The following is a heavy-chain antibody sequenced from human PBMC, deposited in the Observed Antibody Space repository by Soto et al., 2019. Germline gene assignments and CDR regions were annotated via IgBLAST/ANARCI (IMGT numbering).Heavy chain of an antibody. CDR1: GVSISSYY. V-gene: IGHV4-59*01. D-gene: IGHD3-10*01. Sequence: SATLSLTCSVSGVSISSYYWSWIRQPPGKGLEWIGYIYYSGSTNYNPSLKSRVTISVDTSKKQFSLKLSSVTAADTAVYYCARDFNGSGSYTAWFDPWGQGTLVTVSS. CDR2: IYYSGST. CDR3: ARDFNGSGSYTAWFDP. J-gene: IGHJ5*02.